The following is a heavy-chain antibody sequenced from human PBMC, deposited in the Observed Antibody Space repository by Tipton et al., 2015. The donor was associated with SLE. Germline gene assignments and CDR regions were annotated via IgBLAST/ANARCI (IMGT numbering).Heavy chain of an antibody. CDR2: IYYSGST. J-gene: IGHJ3*02. V-gene: IGHV4-39*01. CDR3: ARQESPNAFDI. Sequence: TLSLTCTVSGGSISSSSYYWGWIRQPPGKGLEWIGSIYYSGSTYYNPSLKSRVTISVDTSKNQFSLKLSSVNATDTAVFYCARQESPNAFDIWGQGTMVTVSS. CDR1: GGSISSSSYY.